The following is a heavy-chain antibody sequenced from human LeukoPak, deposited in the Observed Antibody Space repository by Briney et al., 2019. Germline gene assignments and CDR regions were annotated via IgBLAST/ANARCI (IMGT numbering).Heavy chain of an antibody. CDR3: ARAGRVNYYGSGSYWLNY. J-gene: IGHJ4*02. V-gene: IGHV4-34*01. CDR1: GGSFSGYY. D-gene: IGHD3-10*01. CDR2: INHSGST. Sequence: SETLSLTCAVYGGSFSGYYWSWIRQPPGKGLEGIGEINHSGSTNYNPSLKSRVTISVDTSKNQFSLKLSSVTAAGTAVYYCARAGRVNYYGSGSYWLNYWGQGTLVTVSS.